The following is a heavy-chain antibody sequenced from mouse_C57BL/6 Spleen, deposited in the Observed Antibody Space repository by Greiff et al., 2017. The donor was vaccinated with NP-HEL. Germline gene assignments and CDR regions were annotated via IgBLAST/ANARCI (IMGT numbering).Heavy chain of an antibody. Sequence: QVHVKQSGAELVKPGASVKISCKASGYAFSSYWMNWVKQRPGKGLEWIGQIYPGDGDTNYNGKFKGKATLTADKSSSTAYMQLSSLTSEDSAVYFCAREGDYGSSYGYFDVWGTGTTVTVSS. CDR2: IYPGDGDT. D-gene: IGHD1-1*01. CDR3: AREGDYGSSYGYFDV. V-gene: IGHV1-80*01. CDR1: GYAFSSYW. J-gene: IGHJ1*03.